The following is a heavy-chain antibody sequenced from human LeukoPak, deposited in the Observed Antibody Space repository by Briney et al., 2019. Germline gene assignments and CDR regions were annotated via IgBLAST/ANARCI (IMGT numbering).Heavy chain of an antibody. V-gene: IGHV4-59*01. Sequence: SETLSLTCTVSGGSISGYYWSWIRQPPGKGLEWIGYIYYSGTTNYNPSHKSRVTTSVDTSKNQFSLKLSSVTAADTAVYYCARGVYIAAAQYGYWGQGTLVTVSS. D-gene: IGHD6-13*01. J-gene: IGHJ4*02. CDR1: GGSISGYY. CDR2: IYYSGTT. CDR3: ARGVYIAAAQYGY.